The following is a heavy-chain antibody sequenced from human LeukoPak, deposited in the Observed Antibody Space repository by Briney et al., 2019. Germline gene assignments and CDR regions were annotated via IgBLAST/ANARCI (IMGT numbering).Heavy chain of an antibody. CDR3: AGDRASAGGFDY. J-gene: IGHJ4*02. CDR2: IYYSGTT. Sequence: SETLSLTCSVSGGSISPYYWSWIRQPPGKGLEWIGYIYYSGTTNYNPSLQSRVTISVATSKNQFSLKLSSVTAADTALYYCAGDRASAGGFDYWGQGTLVTVSS. D-gene: IGHD2-15*01. CDR1: GGSISPYY. V-gene: IGHV4-59*01.